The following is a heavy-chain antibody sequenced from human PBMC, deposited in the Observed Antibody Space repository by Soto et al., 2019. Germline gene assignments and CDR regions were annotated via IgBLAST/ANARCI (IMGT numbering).Heavy chain of an antibody. CDR2: ISTSNADT. V-gene: IGHV1-18*01. D-gene: IGHD1-26*01. CDR1: GYTYVNYN. Sequence: GASVKVSCKASGYTYVNYNSFWVRQAPGQGLEWMGWISTSNADTNYAQNFQGRVTMTTDTSTSTAYVELRSLRYDDTAVYYCARDITGATGDYWGQGTLVTVSS. J-gene: IGHJ4*02. CDR3: ARDITGATGDY.